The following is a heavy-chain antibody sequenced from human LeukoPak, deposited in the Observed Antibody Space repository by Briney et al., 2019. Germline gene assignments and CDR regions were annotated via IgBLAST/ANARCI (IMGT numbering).Heavy chain of an antibody. Sequence: GGSLRLSCAASGFTFSSYWMHWVRQAPGKGLVWVSRINSDGSSTSYADSVKGRFTISRDNAENTLYLQMNSLRAEDTAVYYCASLHYDFWSGDYWGQGTLVTVSS. D-gene: IGHD3-3*01. CDR3: ASLHYDFWSGDY. J-gene: IGHJ4*02. CDR1: GFTFSSYW. V-gene: IGHV3-74*01. CDR2: INSDGSST.